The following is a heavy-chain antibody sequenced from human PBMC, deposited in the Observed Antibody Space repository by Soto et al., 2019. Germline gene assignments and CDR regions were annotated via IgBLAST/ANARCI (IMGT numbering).Heavy chain of an antibody. CDR1: GGTFSSYA. V-gene: IGHV1-69*06. D-gene: IGHD6-19*01. CDR2: IIPIFGTA. J-gene: IGHJ6*02. Sequence: QVQLVQSGAEVKKPGSSVKVSCKASGGTFSSYAISWVRQAPGQGLEWMGGIIPIFGTANYAQKFQGRVTITADKSTSTAYMVLSSLRSEDTAVYYCARLAVAAPWWYYGMDVWGQGTTVTVSS. CDR3: ARLAVAAPWWYYGMDV.